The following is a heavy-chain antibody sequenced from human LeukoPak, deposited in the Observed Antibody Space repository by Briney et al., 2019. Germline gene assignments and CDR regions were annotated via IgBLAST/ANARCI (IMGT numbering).Heavy chain of an antibody. D-gene: IGHD3-10*01. CDR3: AKDSYVSGRPLHTFDV. Sequence: GGSLRLSCAASGFTFSTYAMSWVRQAPGKGLEWVSGISGDGASTHYAESVKGQFTISRDNSQNTLFLQMNSLRVEDTAIYYCAKDSYVSGRPLHTFDVWGQGTMVTVSS. V-gene: IGHV3-23*01. CDR2: ISGDGAST. J-gene: IGHJ3*01. CDR1: GFTFSTYA.